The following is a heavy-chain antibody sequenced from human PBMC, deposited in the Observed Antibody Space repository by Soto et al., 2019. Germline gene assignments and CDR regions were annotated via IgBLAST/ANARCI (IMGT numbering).Heavy chain of an antibody. CDR1: GFTFSSYA. V-gene: IGHV3-30-3*01. Sequence: QVQLVESGGGVVQPGRSLRLSCAASGFTFSSYAMHWVRQAPGKGLEWVAVISYDGSNKYYADSVKGRFTISRDNSKNTLYLQMNSLRAEDTAVYYCVRDREGAVAQYYFDYWGQGTLVTVSS. CDR2: ISYDGSNK. J-gene: IGHJ4*02. D-gene: IGHD6-19*01. CDR3: VRDREGAVAQYYFDY.